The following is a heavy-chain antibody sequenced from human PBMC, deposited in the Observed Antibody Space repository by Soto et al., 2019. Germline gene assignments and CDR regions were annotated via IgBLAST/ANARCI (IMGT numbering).Heavy chain of an antibody. CDR3: ARRAVEGATEGHWFDP. CDR1: GISISRYY. Sequence: SETLSLTCTVSGISISRYYWSWIRQPPGKGLEWIGYMYDSGSTDYNPSLKSRVTISVDTSKNQFSLKLNSVTAADTAVYYCARRAVEGATEGHWFDPWGPGTLVTV. J-gene: IGHJ5*02. V-gene: IGHV4-59*01. D-gene: IGHD1-26*01. CDR2: MYDSGST.